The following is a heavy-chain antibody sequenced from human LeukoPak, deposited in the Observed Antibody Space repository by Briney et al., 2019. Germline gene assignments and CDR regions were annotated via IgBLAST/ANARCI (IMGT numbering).Heavy chain of an antibody. D-gene: IGHD2-2*01. J-gene: IGHJ4*02. CDR2: IYSGGST. Sequence: GGSLRLSCAASGFTVSSNYMSWVRQAPGKGLEWVSLIYSGGSTYYADSVKGRFTISRDNSKNTLYLQMNSLRAEDTAIYYCARGLPASLLDYWGQGTLVTVSS. CDR3: ARGLPASLLDY. CDR1: GFTVSSNY. V-gene: IGHV3-53*01.